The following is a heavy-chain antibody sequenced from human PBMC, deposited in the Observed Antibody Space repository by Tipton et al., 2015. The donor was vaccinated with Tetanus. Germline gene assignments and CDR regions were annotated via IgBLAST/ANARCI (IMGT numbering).Heavy chain of an antibody. Sequence: TLSLTCSVSGGSISSYYWTWIRHPPGRGLEWIGFIHYSGRTNYSPSLMRRVSLSVDTSKNQFSLNLSSVTAVYTAVSSCARIGWQQQTKPAFDIWGPGTVVTVSS. CDR2: IHYSGRT. J-gene: IGHJ3*02. CDR1: GGSISSYY. CDR3: ARIGWQQQTKPAFDI. D-gene: IGHD6-19*01. V-gene: IGHV4-59*01.